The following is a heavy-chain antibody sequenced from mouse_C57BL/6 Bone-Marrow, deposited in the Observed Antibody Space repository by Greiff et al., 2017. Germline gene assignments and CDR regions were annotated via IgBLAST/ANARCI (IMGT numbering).Heavy chain of an antibody. CDR3: AIYYCSSGGDY. J-gene: IGHJ2*01. CDR2: IYPGDGDT. V-gene: IGHV1-82*01. D-gene: IGHD1-1*01. CDR1: GYAFSSSW. Sequence: VKLMESGPELVKPGASVKISCKASGYAFSSSWMNWVKQRPGKGLEWIGRIYPGDGDTNYNGKFKGKATLTADKSSSTAYMQLSSLTSEDSAVYCCAIYYCSSGGDYWGQGTTLTVSS.